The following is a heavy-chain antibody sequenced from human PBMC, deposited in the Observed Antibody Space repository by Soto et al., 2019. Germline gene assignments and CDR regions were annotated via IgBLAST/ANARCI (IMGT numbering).Heavy chain of an antibody. D-gene: IGHD3-3*01. CDR2: ISYDGSNK. CDR1: GFTFSSYG. Sequence: GGSLRLSCAASGFTFSSYGMHWVRQAPGKGLEWVAVISYDGSNKYYADSVKGRFTISRDNSKNTLYLQMNSLRAEDTAVYYCAKVIPGLYYDFWSGPLGGMDVWGQGTTVTVSS. CDR3: AKVIPGLYYDFWSGPLGGMDV. J-gene: IGHJ6*02. V-gene: IGHV3-30*18.